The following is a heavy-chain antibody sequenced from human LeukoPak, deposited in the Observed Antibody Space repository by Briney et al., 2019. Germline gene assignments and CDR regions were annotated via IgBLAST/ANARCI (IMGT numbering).Heavy chain of an antibody. CDR3: ARGGRELEFKIDY. Sequence: SETLSLTCTVSGGSISSYYWSWIRQPPGKGLEWIGYIYYSGSTNYNPSLKSRVTISVDTSKNQFSLKLSSVTAADTAVYYCARGGRELEFKIDYWGQGTLVTVSS. V-gene: IGHV4-59*08. CDR1: GGSISSYY. CDR2: IYYSGST. J-gene: IGHJ4*02. D-gene: IGHD1-1*01.